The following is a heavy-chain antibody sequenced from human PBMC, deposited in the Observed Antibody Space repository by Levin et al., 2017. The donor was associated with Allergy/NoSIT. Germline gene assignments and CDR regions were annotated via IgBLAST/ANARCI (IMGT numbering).Heavy chain of an antibody. V-gene: IGHV3-23*01. J-gene: IGHJ4*02. CDR3: AKGLGYSGYDFYSPFDY. D-gene: IGHD5-12*01. Sequence: GGSLRLSCAASGFTFSSYAMSWVRQAPGKGLEWVSAISGSGGSTYYADSVKGRFTISRDNSKNTLYLQMNSLRAEDTAVYYCAKGLGYSGYDFYSPFDYWGQGTLVTVSS. CDR2: ISGSGGST. CDR1: GFTFSSYA.